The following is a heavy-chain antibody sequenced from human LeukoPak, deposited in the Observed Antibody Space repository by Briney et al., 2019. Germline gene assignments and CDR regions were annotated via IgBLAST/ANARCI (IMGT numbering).Heavy chain of an antibody. V-gene: IGHV3-21*01. Sequence: GGSLRLSCAASGFTFSSYTMTWVRQAPGKGLEWVSSISRSSIYKYYADSLKGRFTISRDNAKNTLYLQMNSLRAEDTAVYYCARERYCSGGSCREGFNYWGQRTLVTVSS. CDR3: ARERYCSGGSCREGFNY. CDR1: GFTFSSYT. J-gene: IGHJ4*02. CDR2: ISRSSIYK. D-gene: IGHD2-15*01.